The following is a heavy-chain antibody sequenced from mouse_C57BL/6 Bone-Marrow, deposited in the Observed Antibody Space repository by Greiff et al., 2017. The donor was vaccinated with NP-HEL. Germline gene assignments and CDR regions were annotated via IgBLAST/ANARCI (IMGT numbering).Heavy chain of an antibody. CDR3: AREDYSNYVGY. Sequence: VQLQQPGAVLVKPGASVKLSCKASGYTFTSYWMQWVKQRPGQGLEWIGEIDPSDSYTNYNQKFKGKATLTVDTSSSTAYMQLSSLTSEDSAVYYCAREDYSNYVGYWGQGTTLTVSS. D-gene: IGHD2-5*01. V-gene: IGHV1-50*01. J-gene: IGHJ2*01. CDR1: GYTFTSYW. CDR2: IDPSDSYT.